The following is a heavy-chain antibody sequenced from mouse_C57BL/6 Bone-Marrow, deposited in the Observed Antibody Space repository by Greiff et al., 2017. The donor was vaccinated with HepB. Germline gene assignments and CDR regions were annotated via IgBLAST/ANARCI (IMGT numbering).Heavy chain of an antibody. D-gene: IGHD2-10*01. J-gene: IGHJ1*03. CDR2: INPSNGGT. CDR1: GYTFTSYW. Sequence: QVQLKQPGTELVKPGASVKLSCKASGYTFTSYWMHWVKQRPGQGLEWIGNINPSNGGTNYNEKFKSKATLTVDKSSSTAYMQLSSLTSEDSAVYYCARDPYYHWYFDVWGTGTTVTVSS. CDR3: ARDPYYHWYFDV. V-gene: IGHV1-53*01.